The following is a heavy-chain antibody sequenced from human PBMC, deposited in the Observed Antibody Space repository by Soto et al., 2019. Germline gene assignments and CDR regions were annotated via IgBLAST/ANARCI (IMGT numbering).Heavy chain of an antibody. V-gene: IGHV1-3*01. CDR2: INAGNGNT. J-gene: IGHJ4*02. Sequence: ASVKVSCKASGYTFTSYAMHWVRQAPGQRLEWMGWINAGNGNTKYSQKFQGRVTITRDTSASTAYMELSSLRSEDTAVYYCARGDGGPRFLEWFLAYWGQGTLVTVSS. D-gene: IGHD3-3*01. CDR1: GYTFTSYA. CDR3: ARGDGGPRFLEWFLAY.